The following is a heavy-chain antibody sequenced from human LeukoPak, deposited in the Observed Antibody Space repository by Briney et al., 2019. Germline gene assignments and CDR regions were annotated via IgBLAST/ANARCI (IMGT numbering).Heavy chain of an antibody. CDR3: ARSGRGTYYYFDL. Sequence: ASVKVSCKASSYSFTRYGISWVRQAPGQGLEWMGWISGYNGNTNYAQKFLGRVSMTADTSTSTAYMELRSLTSDDTAVYYCARSGRGTYYYFDLWGLGTLVTVSS. CDR1: SYSFTRYG. D-gene: IGHD5-12*01. CDR2: ISGYNGNT. V-gene: IGHV1-18*01. J-gene: IGHJ4*02.